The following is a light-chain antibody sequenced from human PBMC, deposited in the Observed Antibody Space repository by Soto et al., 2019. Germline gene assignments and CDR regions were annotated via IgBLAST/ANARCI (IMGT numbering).Light chain of an antibody. J-gene: IGKJ5*01. CDR1: QSLLHSNGRYY. CDR2: LTS. CDR3: MQTIHSPIT. Sequence: DIVMTQSPLSLAVIPGEPASISCRSSQSLLHSNGRYYLDWYLQKPGQSPQLLIYLTSNRASGVPDRFSGSRSGSDFTLKISRVETEDVGVYYCMQTIHSPITFGQGTRLEI. V-gene: IGKV2-28*01.